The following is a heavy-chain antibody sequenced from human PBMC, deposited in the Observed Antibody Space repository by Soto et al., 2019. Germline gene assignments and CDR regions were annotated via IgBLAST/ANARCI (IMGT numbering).Heavy chain of an antibody. CDR2: IYYSGST. CDR3: ARDSRAMRIFDL. CDR1: GGSISTYY. Sequence: QVQLQESGPGLVKPSETLSLTCTVSGGSISTYYWNWIRQPPGKGLEWIGDIYYSGSTTYNPSLKSGVTLSVDTSTNQFSLKLTSVTAADTAVYFCARDSRAMRIFDLWGRGTLVTVSS. V-gene: IGHV4-59*01. J-gene: IGHJ2*01. D-gene: IGHD2-2*01.